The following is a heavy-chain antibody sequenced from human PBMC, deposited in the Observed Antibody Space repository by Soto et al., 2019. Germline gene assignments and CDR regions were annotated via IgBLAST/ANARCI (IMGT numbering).Heavy chain of an antibody. CDR1: GGSISSSSYY. CDR3: ARQGLRSSY. CDR2: IYYSGST. D-gene: IGHD4-17*01. Sequence: PSETLSLTCTVSGGSISSSSYYWGWIRQPPGKGLEWIGSIYYSGSTYYNPSLKSRVTISVDTSKNQFSLKLSSVTAADTAVYYCARQGLRSSYWGQGTLVTVSS. J-gene: IGHJ4*02. V-gene: IGHV4-39*01.